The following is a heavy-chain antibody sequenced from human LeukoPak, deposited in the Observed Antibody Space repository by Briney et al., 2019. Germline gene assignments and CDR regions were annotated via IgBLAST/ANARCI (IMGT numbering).Heavy chain of an antibody. CDR3: ARVYYPDISIVGATFGWFDP. D-gene: IGHD1-26*01. CDR2: ISSSSSYI. CDR1: GFTFSSYS. J-gene: IGHJ5*02. V-gene: IGHV3-21*01. Sequence: PGGSLRLSCAASGFTFSSYSMNWVRQAPGKGLEWVSSISSSSSYIYYADSVKGRFTISRDNAKNSLYLQMNSLRAEDTAVYYCARVYYPDISIVGATFGWFDPWGQGALVTVSS.